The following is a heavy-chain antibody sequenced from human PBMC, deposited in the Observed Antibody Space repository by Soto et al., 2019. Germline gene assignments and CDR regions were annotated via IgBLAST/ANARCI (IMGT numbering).Heavy chain of an antibody. J-gene: IGHJ3*02. Sequence: QVQLQESGPGLVKPSETLSLTCTVSGGSISSYYWSWIRQPPGKGLEWIGYIYYSGSTNYNPSLKSRVTISVDTSKNQFSLKLSSVTAADTAVYYCARDRSRDYCSGGSCYSPADDAFDIWGQGTMVTVSS. V-gene: IGHV4-59*01. D-gene: IGHD2-15*01. CDR1: GGSISSYY. CDR3: ARDRSRDYCSGGSCYSPADDAFDI. CDR2: IYYSGST.